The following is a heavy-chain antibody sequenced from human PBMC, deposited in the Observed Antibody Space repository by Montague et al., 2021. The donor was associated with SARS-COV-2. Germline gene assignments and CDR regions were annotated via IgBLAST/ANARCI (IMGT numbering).Heavy chain of an antibody. CDR3: ARDPKELNALDV. Sequence: SLRLSCAASGFNLRNYAMNWVRQAPGKGLEWVAIISFDGTIDSYVDSVKGRFTISRDNSKNMLLLQMNSLRSEDTAVYYCARDPKELNALDVWGQGTMVTVSS. CDR2: ISFDGTID. CDR1: GFNLRNYA. D-gene: IGHD1-26*01. V-gene: IGHV3-30*03. J-gene: IGHJ3*01.